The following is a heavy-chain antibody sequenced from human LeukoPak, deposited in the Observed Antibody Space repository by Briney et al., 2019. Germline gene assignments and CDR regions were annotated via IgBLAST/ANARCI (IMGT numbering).Heavy chain of an antibody. CDR1: GFTFSSYA. CDR3: AKVDDYGDYVGAFDI. CDR2: ISGSGGST. Sequence: GGPLRLSCAASGFTFSSYAMSWVRQAPGKGLEWVSAISGSGGSTYYADSVKGRFTISRDNSKNTLYLQMNSLRAEDTAVYYCAKVDDYGDYVGAFDIWGQGTMVTVSS. D-gene: IGHD4-17*01. V-gene: IGHV3-23*01. J-gene: IGHJ3*02.